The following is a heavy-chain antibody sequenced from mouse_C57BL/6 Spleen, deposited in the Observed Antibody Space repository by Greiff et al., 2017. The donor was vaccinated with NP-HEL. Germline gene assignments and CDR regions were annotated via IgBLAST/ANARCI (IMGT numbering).Heavy chain of an antibody. CDR1: GYTFTSYT. CDR3: ARSMVTTKGYFDY. J-gene: IGHJ2*01. V-gene: IGHV1-4*01. CDR2: INPSSGYT. D-gene: IGHD2-2*01. Sequence: VHLVESGAELARPGASVKMSCKASGYTFTSYTMHWVKQRPGQGLEWIGYINPSSGYTKYNQKFKDKATLTADKSSSTAYMQLSSLTSEDSAVYYCARSMVTTKGYFDYWGQGTTLTVSS.